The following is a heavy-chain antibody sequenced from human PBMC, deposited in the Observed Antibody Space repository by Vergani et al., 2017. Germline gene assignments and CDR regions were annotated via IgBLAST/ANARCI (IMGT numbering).Heavy chain of an antibody. CDR1: GFTFSSYD. V-gene: IGHV3-30*02. D-gene: IGHD2-2*01. Sequence: QVQLVESGGGVVQPGGSLRLSCAASGFTFSSYDMHWVRQAPGKGLEWVAFIRFDGRNKYFSESVMGRFNISRDNSKSTLYLQMNSLRAEDTAVFYCAKTYCSSTTCYGYYYYYMDVWGKGTTVTVSS. CDR3: AKTYCSSTTCYGYYYYYMDV. CDR2: IRFDGRNK. J-gene: IGHJ6*03.